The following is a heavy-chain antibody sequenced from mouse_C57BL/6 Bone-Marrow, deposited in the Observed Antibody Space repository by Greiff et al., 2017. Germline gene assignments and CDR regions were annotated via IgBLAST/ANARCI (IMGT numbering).Heavy chain of an antibody. CDR1: GYSITSGYY. CDR3: ARDPYDYDVDY. D-gene: IGHD2-4*01. J-gene: IGHJ4*01. CDR2: ISYDGSN. Sequence: DVQLQESGPGLVKPSQSLSLTCSVTGYSITSGYYWNWIRQFPGNKLEWMGYISYDGSNNYNPSLKNRISITRDTSKNQFFLKLNSVTTEDTATYYCARDPYDYDVDYWGQGTSVTVSS. V-gene: IGHV3-6*01.